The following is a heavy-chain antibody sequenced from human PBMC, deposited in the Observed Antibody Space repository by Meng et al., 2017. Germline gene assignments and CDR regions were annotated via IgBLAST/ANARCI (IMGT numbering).Heavy chain of an antibody. CDR3: ARGLSTTYWYFDL. CDR1: GFTFSSYG. D-gene: IGHD2/OR15-2a*01. J-gene: IGHJ2*01. Sequence: GQLGGAGGGVVQPGRSLGLPCAASGFTFSSYGMHWVRQAPGKGLEWVAVIWYDGSNKYYADSVKGRFTISRDNSKNTLYLQMNSLRAEDTAVYYCARGLSTTYWYFDLWGRGTLVTVSS. CDR2: IWYDGSNK. V-gene: IGHV3-33*01.